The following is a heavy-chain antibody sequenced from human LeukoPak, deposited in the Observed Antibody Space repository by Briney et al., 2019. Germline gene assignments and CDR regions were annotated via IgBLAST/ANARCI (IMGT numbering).Heavy chain of an antibody. CDR3: ARPHISSGWYVY. D-gene: IGHD6-19*01. Sequence: SETLSLTCIVSGGSISSSSYYWGWIRQPPGKGLEWIGSIYYSGSTYYNPSLKSRVTISVDTSKNQFSLKLSSVTAADTAVYYCARPHISSGWYVYWGQGTLVTVSS. CDR1: GGSISSSSYY. CDR2: IYYSGST. J-gene: IGHJ4*02. V-gene: IGHV4-39*01.